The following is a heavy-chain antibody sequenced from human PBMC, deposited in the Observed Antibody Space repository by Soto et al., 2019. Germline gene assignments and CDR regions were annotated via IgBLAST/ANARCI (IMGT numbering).Heavy chain of an antibody. CDR3: AKESAMVTTGWFDP. D-gene: IGHD4-17*01. J-gene: IGHJ5*02. CDR1: GFTSSSYS. CDR2: ITGSGGRT. V-gene: IGHV3-23*01. Sequence: EVQLLESGGALVHPGGSLRLSCVASGFTSSSYSMSWVRQAPGTGLEWVSGITGSGGRTYYADSVKGRFTISRDNSKNTVYLQMNSLRAEDKAIYYCAKESAMVTTGWFDPWGQGTLGTVS.